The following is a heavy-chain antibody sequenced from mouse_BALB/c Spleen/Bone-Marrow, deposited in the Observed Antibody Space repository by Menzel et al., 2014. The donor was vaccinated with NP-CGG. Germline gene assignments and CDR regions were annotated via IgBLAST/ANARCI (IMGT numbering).Heavy chain of an antibody. Sequence: VKLMESGAELVKPGAPVKLSCKASGYTFTSYWMHWVKQRPGQGLEWIGEINPSNGRTNYNEEFESKATLTVDKSSSTAYMQLSSLTSEDSAVYHCARPYYGPYFDYWGQGTTLTVSS. V-gene: IGHV1S81*02. CDR1: GYTFTSYW. CDR3: ARPYYGPYFDY. J-gene: IGHJ2*01. CDR2: INPSNGRT. D-gene: IGHD1-2*01.